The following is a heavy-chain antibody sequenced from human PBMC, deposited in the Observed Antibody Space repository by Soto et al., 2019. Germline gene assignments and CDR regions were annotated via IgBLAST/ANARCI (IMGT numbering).Heavy chain of an antibody. V-gene: IGHV4-59*02. CDR3: ARDTRPYDSSGYYYFDY. J-gene: IGHJ4*02. CDR1: GTSVSYYY. Sequence: KASETLSLTCTVSGTSVSYYYWSWIRQPPGKGLQWIGYRHYSGSTKYNPSLKSRVTISLDTSKNQFSLKLNSVTAADTAVYFCARDTRPYDSSGYYYFDYWGQGTLVTVSS. D-gene: IGHD3-22*01. CDR2: RHYSGST.